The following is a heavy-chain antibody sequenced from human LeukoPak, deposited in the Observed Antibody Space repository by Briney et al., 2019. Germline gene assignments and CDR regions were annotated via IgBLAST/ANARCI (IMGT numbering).Heavy chain of an antibody. V-gene: IGHV4-4*02. CDR2: IYHSGNT. Sequence: SETLSLTCAVSGGSISSSNWWNWVRQPPGKGLEWIGEIYHSGNTNYNPSLKSRVIMSVDKSRNQFSLKLSSVTAADTAVYYCAREVFYDSKYYFDYWGQGTLVTVSS. CDR1: GGSISSSNW. CDR3: AREVFYDSKYYFDY. D-gene: IGHD3-22*01. J-gene: IGHJ4*02.